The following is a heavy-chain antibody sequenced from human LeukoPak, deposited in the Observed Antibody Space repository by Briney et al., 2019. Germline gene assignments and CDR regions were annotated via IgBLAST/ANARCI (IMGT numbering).Heavy chain of an antibody. CDR3: ARSQSQSGSYRYYFAY. CDR1: GVSVGSAGYY. Sequence: PSETLSLTCTVSGVSVGSAGYYWTWIRQPPGKGLEWIGYVYYSGNSNYNPFLKSRVTMSLDPSKNRFSLKLSSVTAADTAVYYCARSQSQSGSYRYYFAYWGQGTLVTVSS. D-gene: IGHD1-26*01. CDR2: VYYSGNS. V-gene: IGHV4-61*08. J-gene: IGHJ4*02.